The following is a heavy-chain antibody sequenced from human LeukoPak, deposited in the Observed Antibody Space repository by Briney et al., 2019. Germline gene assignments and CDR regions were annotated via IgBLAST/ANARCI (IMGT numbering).Heavy chain of an antibody. CDR3: ARDQGWDIVATSPYYYYGMDV. CDR1: GGSISSYY. Sequence: PSETLSLTCTVSGGSISSYYWSWIRQPPGKGLEWIGYIYYSGSTNYNPSLKSRVTISVDTSKNQFSLKLSSTTAADTAVYYCARDQGWDIVATSPYYYYGMDVWGQGTTVTVSS. D-gene: IGHD5-12*01. CDR2: IYYSGST. V-gene: IGHV4-59*01. J-gene: IGHJ6*02.